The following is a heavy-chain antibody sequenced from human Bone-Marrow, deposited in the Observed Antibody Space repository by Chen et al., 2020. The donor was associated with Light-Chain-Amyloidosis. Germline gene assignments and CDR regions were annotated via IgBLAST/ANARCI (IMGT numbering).Heavy chain of an antibody. Sequence: VQLVESGGGLVQPGGSLRLSCVASGVDFGDNAMTWVRHIPGKGLEWVSVISGSGSYTYHADSVKGRFTITRDNPKNTLYLHMTSLGGEDAATYFCARIHGYDVYSYYYIDVWGEGTTVTVSS. V-gene: IGHV3-23*04. CDR3: ARIHGYDVYSYYYIDV. CDR2: ISGSGSYT. J-gene: IGHJ6*03. CDR1: GVDFGDNA. D-gene: IGHD5-12*01.